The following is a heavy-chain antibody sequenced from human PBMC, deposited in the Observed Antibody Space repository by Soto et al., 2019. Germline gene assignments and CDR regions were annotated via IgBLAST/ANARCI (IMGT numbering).Heavy chain of an antibody. V-gene: IGHV4-30-2*01. J-gene: IGHJ6*02. CDR1: NGSVSSGTYS. CDR2: IYCSGTT. CDR3: ARGHYYYGMDV. Sequence: SETLSLTCTVSNGSVSSGTYSWSWVRQPPGKGLEWIGYIYCSGTTYYTPSLKSRLTMSMDRANDHFSLNLTSVTAADTAVYFCARGHYYYGMDVWGQGITVTVS.